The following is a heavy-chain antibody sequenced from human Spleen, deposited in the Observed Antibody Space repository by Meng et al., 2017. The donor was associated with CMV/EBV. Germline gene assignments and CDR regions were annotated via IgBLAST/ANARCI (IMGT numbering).Heavy chain of an antibody. V-gene: IGHV3-23*01. CDR2: ISGSGGST. J-gene: IGHJ4*02. Sequence: GESLKISCAASGFTFSTYAMNWVRQAPGKGLEWVLGISGSGGSTYYADSVKGRFTASRDNSKNTMYLHMNSLRAEDTAVYYCATDITVIVIPSIDYWGQGTLVTVSS. D-gene: IGHD3-22*01. CDR1: GFTFSTYA. CDR3: ATDITVIVIPSIDY.